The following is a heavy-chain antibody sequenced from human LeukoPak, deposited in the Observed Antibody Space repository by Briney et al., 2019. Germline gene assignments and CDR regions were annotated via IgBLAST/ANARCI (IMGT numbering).Heavy chain of an antibody. CDR1: GYTFIAYY. CDR2: INPDGAVT. D-gene: IGHD3-3*01. V-gene: IGHV1-46*01. Sequence: GASVKVSCKASGYTFIAYYIHWARQAPGQGLEWMGLINPDGAVTSYAQKIQVTITIARDMYPSSVYMELASVRSEDTDVFFCAKAAWIFGVAITAYWGQGTLVTVSA. CDR3: AKAAWIFGVAITAY. J-gene: IGHJ4*02.